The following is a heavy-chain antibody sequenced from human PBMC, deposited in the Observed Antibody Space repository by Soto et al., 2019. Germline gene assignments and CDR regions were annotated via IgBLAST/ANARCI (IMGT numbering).Heavy chain of an antibody. V-gene: IGHV1-8*01. CDR1: GYTFTSYD. CDR2: MNPNSGNT. Sequence: QVQLVQSGAEVKKPGASVKVSCKASGYTFTSYDINWVRQATGQGLEWMGWMNPNSGNTGYAQKFQGRDTRPRNTSIRTASMELSRLRSAATAVYYCAREGVRGMDVWGQGTTVTVSS. CDR3: AREGVRGMDV. D-gene: IGHD3-16*01. J-gene: IGHJ6*02.